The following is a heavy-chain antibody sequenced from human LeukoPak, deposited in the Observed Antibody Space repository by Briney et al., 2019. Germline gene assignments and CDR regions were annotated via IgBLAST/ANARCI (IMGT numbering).Heavy chain of an antibody. V-gene: IGHV3-30*18. D-gene: IGHD6-19*01. CDR1: GFTLSSYG. J-gene: IGHJ5*02. CDR3: AKDFFRASAQRYSSGWYESRWFDP. Sequence: PEGSLRLSCAASGFTLSSYGMHSVRQAPGKGLGWEAGISFDGSNKYYAHSMKGRFTISRDNSKSTLSLQMNSLRAEDTAVYYCAKDFFRASAQRYSSGWYESRWFDPWGQGTLVTVSS. CDR2: ISFDGSNK.